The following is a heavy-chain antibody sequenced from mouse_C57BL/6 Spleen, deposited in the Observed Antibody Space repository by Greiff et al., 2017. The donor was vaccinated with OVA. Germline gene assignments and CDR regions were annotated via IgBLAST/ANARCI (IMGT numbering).Heavy chain of an antibody. V-gene: IGHV1-82*01. Sequence: VQVVESGPELVKPGASVKISCKASGYAFSSSWMNWVKQRPGKGLEWIGRIYPGDGDTNYNGKFKGKATLTADKSSSTAYMQLSSLTSEDSPVYFGARPYYGSSYYFDYWGQGTTLTVSS. CDR2: IYPGDGDT. CDR3: ARPYYGSSYYFDY. J-gene: IGHJ2*01. D-gene: IGHD1-1*01. CDR1: GYAFSSSW.